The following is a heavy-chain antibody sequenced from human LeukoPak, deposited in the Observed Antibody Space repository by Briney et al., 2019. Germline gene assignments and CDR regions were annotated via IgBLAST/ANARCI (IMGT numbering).Heavy chain of an antibody. CDR3: ASQPYYDSSGYYFY. CDR2: IYYSGST. D-gene: IGHD3-22*01. CDR1: GGSISSTSYN. V-gene: IGHV4-39*01. J-gene: IGHJ4*02. Sequence: SETLPLTCTVSGGSISSTSYNWCWIRQPPGKRLEWIRSIYYSGSTFYNPSLKSRATISINTSKNQFSLMMSSVTAADTDVYYCASQPYYDSSGYYFYWGQGTLVTVSS.